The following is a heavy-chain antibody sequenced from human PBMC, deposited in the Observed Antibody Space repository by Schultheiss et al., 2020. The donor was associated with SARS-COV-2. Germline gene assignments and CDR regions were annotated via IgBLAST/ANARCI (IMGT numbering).Heavy chain of an antibody. CDR1: GFTFSSYS. V-gene: IGHV3-48*01. J-gene: IGHJ4*02. CDR3: ASWGSLAAASSGGY. D-gene: IGHD3-16*01. CDR2: ISSSGSTI. Sequence: GGSLRLSCAASGFTFSSYSMNWVRQAPGKGLEWVSYISSSGSTIYYADSVKGRFTVSRDISKNTLYLQMNSLKVEDTAVYYCASWGSLAAASSGGYWGQGTLVTVSS.